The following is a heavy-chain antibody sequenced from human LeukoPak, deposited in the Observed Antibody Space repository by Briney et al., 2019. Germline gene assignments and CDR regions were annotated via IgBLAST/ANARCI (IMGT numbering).Heavy chain of an antibody. CDR1: GFTFDNFW. CDR2: IKQEGGEI. V-gene: IGHV3-7*05. Sequence: GGSLRLSRAAPGFTFDNFWMRWVRQAPGKGLERVANIKQEGGEIYYVDSVKGRFTISRDNAKKLLYLQMNSLRAEDTALYYCARDMSFSTSDWYGELDNWGQGTLVADSS. CDR3: ARDMSFSTSDWYGELDN. J-gene: IGHJ4*02. D-gene: IGHD6-19*01.